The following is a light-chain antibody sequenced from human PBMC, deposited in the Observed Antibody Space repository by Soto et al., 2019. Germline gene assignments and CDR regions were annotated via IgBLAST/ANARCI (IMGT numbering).Light chain of an antibody. CDR3: QQHNQWPIT. CDR2: GAS. Sequence: IVLTQSSGTLSLSPGERATLSCRASQSVTTQLAWYQQKPGQAPRLIIHGASSRATGVPDRITGSGSGTDFTLSISRLEPEDSAVYYCQQHNQWPITFGQGTRLEIK. CDR1: QSVTTQ. V-gene: IGKV3D-20*02. J-gene: IGKJ5*01.